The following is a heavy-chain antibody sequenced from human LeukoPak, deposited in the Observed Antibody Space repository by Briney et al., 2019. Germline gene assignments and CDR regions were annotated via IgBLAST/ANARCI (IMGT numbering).Heavy chain of an antibody. CDR3: ARDWDGGVGAPDY. CDR1: GFTFRTYW. Sequence: GGSLRLSCAASGFTFRTYWMHWVRQVPGKGLEWVSRINGDGSSTTYADPVKGRFTISRDNAKNTLYLQMNSLRAEDTAVYYCARDWDGGVGAPDYWGQGTLVTVSS. D-gene: IGHD1-26*01. V-gene: IGHV3-74*01. CDR2: INGDGSST. J-gene: IGHJ4*02.